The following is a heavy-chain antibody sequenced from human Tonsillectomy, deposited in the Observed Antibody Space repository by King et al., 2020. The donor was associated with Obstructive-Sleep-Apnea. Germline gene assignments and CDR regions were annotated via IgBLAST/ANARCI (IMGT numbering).Heavy chain of an antibody. CDR3: ARDWN. CDR1: GGSISSGDYY. J-gene: IGHJ4*02. D-gene: IGHD3-3*01. Sequence: QLQESGPGLVKPSQTLSLTCTVSGGSISSGDYYRICFRQPPEKGLEGIGYIYYIGRTYYNPSLNSRVTISVDTSKNQFSLKLSSVTAADTAVYYCARDWNWGQGTLVTVSS. V-gene: IGHV4-30-4*01. CDR2: IYYIGRT.